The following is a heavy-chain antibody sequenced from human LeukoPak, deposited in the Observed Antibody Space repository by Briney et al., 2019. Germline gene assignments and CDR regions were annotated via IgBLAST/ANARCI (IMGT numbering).Heavy chain of an antibody. J-gene: IGHJ4*02. CDR3: ARDPDRGG. D-gene: IGHD3-16*01. CDR1: GGTFSSNA. V-gene: IGHV1-2*02. CDR2: INPNSGGT. Sequence: ASVKVSCKASGGTFSSNAISWVRQAPGQGLEWMGWINPNSGGTNYAQKFQGRVTMTRDTSISTAYMELSRLRSDDTAVYYCARDPDRGGWGQGTLVTVSS.